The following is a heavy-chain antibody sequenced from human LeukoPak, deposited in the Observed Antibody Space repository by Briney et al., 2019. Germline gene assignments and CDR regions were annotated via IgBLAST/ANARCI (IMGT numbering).Heavy chain of an antibody. D-gene: IGHD1-1*01. J-gene: IGHJ6*02. CDR1: GGSISSYY. CDR2: IYDSGST. V-gene: IGHV4-59*01. Sequence: SETLSLTCTVSGGSISSYYWSWIRQPPGKGLEWIGYIYDSGSTNYNPSLKSRVTISVDTSKNQFSLKLSSVTAADTAVYYCARVGGTNYYYYGMDVWGQGATVTVSS. CDR3: ARVGGTNYYYYGMDV.